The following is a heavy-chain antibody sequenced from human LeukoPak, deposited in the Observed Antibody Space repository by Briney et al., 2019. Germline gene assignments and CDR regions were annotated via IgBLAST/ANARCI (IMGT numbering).Heavy chain of an antibody. CDR1: GFTFSNYA. CDR3: ATEIAVGLRYFDY. CDR2: VSYDGSTK. J-gene: IGHJ4*02. V-gene: IGHV3-30-3*01. Sequence: PGGSLRLSCAASGFTFSNYAMPWVRQAPGRGREWVAIVSYDGSTKYYAASVEGRFTISRDNSKNTLYQQMNSLRPEDTAVYYCATEIAVGLRYFDYWGQGTLVTVSS. D-gene: IGHD6-19*01.